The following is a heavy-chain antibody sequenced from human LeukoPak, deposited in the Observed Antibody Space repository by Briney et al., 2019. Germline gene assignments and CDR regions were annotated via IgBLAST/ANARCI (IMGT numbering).Heavy chain of an antibody. CDR1: GYSFTSYW. Sequence: GESLKISCKGSGYSFTSYWISWVREMPGKGLEWMGRIDPSDSYTNYSPSFQGHVTISADKSISTAYLQWSSLKASDTAMYYCASWRSVAGAFDIWGQGTMVTVSS. CDR2: IDPSDSYT. D-gene: IGHD2-15*01. CDR3: ASWRSVAGAFDI. J-gene: IGHJ3*02. V-gene: IGHV5-10-1*01.